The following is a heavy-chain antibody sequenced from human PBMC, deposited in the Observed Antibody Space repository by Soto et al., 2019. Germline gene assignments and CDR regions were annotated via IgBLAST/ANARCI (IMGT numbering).Heavy chain of an antibody. J-gene: IGHJ4*02. CDR1: GGSISTSNW. CDR3: ARGWAGSLDD. D-gene: IGHD1-26*01. CDR2: VFHTGST. Sequence: QVHLQESGPGLVKPSGTLSLTCTISGGSISTSNWWTWVRQPPGKGLEWIGEVFHTGSTNCNPSLRSGVTRPLAPSKTRFPCHWVSLPAATTAFFFGARGWAGSLDDGGKGTLVTVSS. V-gene: IGHV4-4*02.